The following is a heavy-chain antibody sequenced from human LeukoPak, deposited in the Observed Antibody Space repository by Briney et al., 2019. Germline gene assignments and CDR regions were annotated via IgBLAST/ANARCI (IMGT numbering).Heavy chain of an antibody. Sequence: PSETLSLTCAVYGGSFCGYYWSWIRQPPGKGLEWIGDINHSGSTNYNPSLKSRVTISVDTSKNQFSLKLCSVTAADTAVYYCARLDIVVVPAAILGWFDPWGQGTLVTVSS. CDR1: GGSFCGYY. J-gene: IGHJ5*02. CDR3: ARLDIVVVPAAILGWFDP. V-gene: IGHV4-34*01. D-gene: IGHD2-2*03. CDR2: INHSGST.